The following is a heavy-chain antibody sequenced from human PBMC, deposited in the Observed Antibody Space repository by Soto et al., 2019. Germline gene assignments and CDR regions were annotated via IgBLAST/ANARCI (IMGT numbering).Heavy chain of an antibody. J-gene: IGHJ6*02. CDR2: ISSSSSYI. CDR3: ASSGWAYYGMDV. CDR1: GFTFSSYS. V-gene: IGHV3-21*01. Sequence: SLRLSCAASGFTFSSYSMNWVRQAPGKGLEWVSSISSSSSYIYYADSVKGRFTISRDNAKNSLYLQMNSLRAEDTAVYYCASSGWAYYGMDVWGQGTTVTVSS. D-gene: IGHD6-19*01.